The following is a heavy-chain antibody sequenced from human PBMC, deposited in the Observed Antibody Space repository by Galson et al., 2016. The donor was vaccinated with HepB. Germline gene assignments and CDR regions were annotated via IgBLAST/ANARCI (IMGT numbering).Heavy chain of an antibody. V-gene: IGHV2-70*01. CDR1: GFSLSTSGLC. J-gene: IGHJ6*02. CDR3: SRTPARLYFYGMDV. Sequence: PALVKPTQTLTLTCTFSGFSLSTSGLCVSWIRQPPGKALEWLALIDWDDDKYYSTSLKTRLTISKDTSKNQVVLTMTNVDPVDTATYYCSRTPARLYFYGMDVWGQGTTVIVS. D-gene: IGHD6-6*01. CDR2: IDWDDDK.